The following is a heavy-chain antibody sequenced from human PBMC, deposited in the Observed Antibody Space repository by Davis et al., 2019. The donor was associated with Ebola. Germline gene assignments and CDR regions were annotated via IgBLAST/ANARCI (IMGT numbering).Heavy chain of an antibody. Sequence: MPSETLSLTCTVAGGSVSSAVYSWNWIRQSPGKGLEWIGFVYNRETTNYNPSLNSRVSISKDTSKNQFSLKLSSVSAADTAVYYCAALFSGSYLAYVDVWGKGTTVTVS. CDR2: VYNRETT. J-gene: IGHJ6*03. CDR1: GGSVSSAVYS. CDR3: AALFSGSYLAYVDV. V-gene: IGHV4-61*08. D-gene: IGHD1-26*01.